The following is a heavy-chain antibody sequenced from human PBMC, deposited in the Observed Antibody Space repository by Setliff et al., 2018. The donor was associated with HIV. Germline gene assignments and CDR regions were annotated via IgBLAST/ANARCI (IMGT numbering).Heavy chain of an antibody. CDR3: ARHKVSTTLGGLVSDYFYYGMDI. V-gene: IGHV4-38-2*02. CDR1: GYSISSGYY. J-gene: IGHJ6*02. CDR2: VLYNGGT. D-gene: IGHD3-16*01. Sequence: SETLSLTCTVSGYSISSGYYWGWIRQPPGKGLEWIGEVLYNGGTRYNPSLENRVSMSVDTSKNQFSLKVTSLTAADTAEYYCARHKVSTTLGGLVSDYFYYGMDIWGQGTTVTVSS.